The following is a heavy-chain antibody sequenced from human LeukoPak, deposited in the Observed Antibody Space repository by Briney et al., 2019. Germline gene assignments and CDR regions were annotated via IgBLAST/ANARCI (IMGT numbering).Heavy chain of an antibody. J-gene: IGHJ3*02. CDR3: AKDLENTTIIVVVIRGGAFDI. Sequence: PGGSLRLSCAASGFTFSSYAMSWVRQAPGKGLEWVSAISGSGGSTYYADSVKGRFTISRDNSKNTLYLQMNSLRAEDTAVYYCAKDLENTTIIVVVIRGGAFDIWGQGTMVTVSS. CDR2: ISGSGGST. V-gene: IGHV3-23*01. D-gene: IGHD3-22*01. CDR1: GFTFSSYA.